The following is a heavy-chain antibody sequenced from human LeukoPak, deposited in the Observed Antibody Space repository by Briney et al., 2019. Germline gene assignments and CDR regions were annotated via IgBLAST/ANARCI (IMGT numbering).Heavy chain of an antibody. CDR2: ISGSGGST. V-gene: IGHV3-23*01. CDR3: AKDLHGDY. CDR1: GFSVSSNY. J-gene: IGHJ4*02. Sequence: QPGGSLSLSCAASGFSVSSNYMSWVRQAPGKGLEWVSAISGSGGSTYYADSVKGRFTISRDNSKNTLYLQMNSLRAEDTAVYYCAKDLHGDYWGQGTLVTVSS.